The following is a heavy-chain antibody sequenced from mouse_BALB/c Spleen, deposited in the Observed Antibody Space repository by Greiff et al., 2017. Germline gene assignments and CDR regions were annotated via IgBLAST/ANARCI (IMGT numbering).Heavy chain of an antibody. J-gene: IGHJ1*01. D-gene: IGHD3-2*02. CDR1: GFTFSSFG. CDR2: ISSGSSTI. V-gene: IGHV5-17*02. CDR3: ARSGWYFDV. Sequence: EVQLVESGGGLVQPGGSRKLSCAASGFTFSSFGMHWVRQAPEKGLEWVAYISSGSSTINYADTVKGRFTISRDTPKNTLFLQMTSVRSEDTAMYYCARSGWYFDVWGGGTTVTVSS.